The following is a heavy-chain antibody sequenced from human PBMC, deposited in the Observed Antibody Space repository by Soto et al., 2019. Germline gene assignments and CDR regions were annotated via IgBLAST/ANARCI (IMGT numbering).Heavy chain of an antibody. Sequence: QVQLQESGPGLVKPSVTLSLTCTVSNASISSRKWWTWVRQTPGKGLEWIGEIYHSGSINHNPSLKSRVTMAVDKSNTQFSLKMTSVTAADTAVYYCASKFGELLADAFDIWGQGTVVTVSS. CDR2: IYHSGSI. CDR3: ASKFGELLADAFDI. D-gene: IGHD3-10*01. V-gene: IGHV4-4*02. J-gene: IGHJ3*02. CDR1: NASISSRKW.